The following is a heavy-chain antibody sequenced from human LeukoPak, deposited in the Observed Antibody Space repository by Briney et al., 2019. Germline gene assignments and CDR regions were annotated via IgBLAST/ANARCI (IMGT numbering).Heavy chain of an antibody. V-gene: IGHV3-48*01. J-gene: IGHJ4*02. CDR3: ARDEYSSSRSTH. Sequence: GGSLRLSCAASGFTFSTYSMNWVRQAPGKGLEWVAQISRTSSTIYYADSVKGRFTISRDNAKNPLYLQMNSLRAEDTAVYYCARDEYSSSRSTHWGQGTLVTVSS. CDR1: GFTFSTYS. D-gene: IGHD6-13*01. CDR2: ISRTSSTI.